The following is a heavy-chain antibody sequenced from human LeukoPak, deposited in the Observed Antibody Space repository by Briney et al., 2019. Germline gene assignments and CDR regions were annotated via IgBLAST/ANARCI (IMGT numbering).Heavy chain of an antibody. Sequence: ASVKVSCKASGYTFTSYYMHWVRQAPGQGLEWMGIINPSGGSTSYAQKFQGRVTMTRDTSTSTVYMELSSLRSEDTAVYYCASEPLYGSGSYYPGLFFWGQGTLVTGSS. D-gene: IGHD3-10*01. CDR3: ASEPLYGSGSYYPGLFF. CDR1: GYTFTSYY. J-gene: IGHJ4*02. CDR2: INPSGGST. V-gene: IGHV1-46*01.